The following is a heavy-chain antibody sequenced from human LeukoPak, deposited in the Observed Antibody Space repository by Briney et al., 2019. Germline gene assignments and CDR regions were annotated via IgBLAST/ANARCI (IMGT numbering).Heavy chain of an antibody. V-gene: IGHV1-69*13. J-gene: IGHJ4*02. CDR3: ARERGVRGYSYGQDY. CDR2: IIPIFGTA. CDR1: GGTFSSYA. Sequence: GASVKVSCKASGGTFSSYAISWVRQAPGQGLEWMGGIIPIFGTANYAQKFQGRVTITADESTSTAYMELSSLRSEDTAVYYCARERGVRGYSYGQDYWGQGTLATVSS. D-gene: IGHD5-18*01.